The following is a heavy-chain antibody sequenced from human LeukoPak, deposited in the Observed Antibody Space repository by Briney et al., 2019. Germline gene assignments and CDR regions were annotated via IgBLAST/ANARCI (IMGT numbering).Heavy chain of an antibody. D-gene: IGHD7-27*01. CDR2: ISWNTDAI. CDR1: GFTFNDYA. J-gene: IGHJ4*02. Sequence: GGSLRLSCTASGFTFNDYAMHWVRQAPGKGLEWVSGISWNTDAIVYANSVKGRFTVSRDNPKNTLYLQMNTLRAEDTAVYYCTKTGGPWDWGQGTLVTVSS. V-gene: IGHV3-9*01. CDR3: TKTGGPWD.